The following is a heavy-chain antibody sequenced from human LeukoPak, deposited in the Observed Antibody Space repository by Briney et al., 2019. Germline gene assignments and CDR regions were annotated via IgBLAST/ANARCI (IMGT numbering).Heavy chain of an antibody. D-gene: IGHD1-26*01. CDR2: ISWNSDRI. V-gene: IGHV3-9*02. CDR3: AEGIGGIDGFDY. J-gene: IGHJ4*02. CDR1: GFTSEDYA. Sequence: TGGSLRLSSAASGFTSEDYAMHTVRHAPGKGLEWVSGISWNSDRIGYADSVKGRVTISRDNTMNSLYLQMNSLRAEDTALYCCAEGIGGIDGFDYWGQGTLVTVSS.